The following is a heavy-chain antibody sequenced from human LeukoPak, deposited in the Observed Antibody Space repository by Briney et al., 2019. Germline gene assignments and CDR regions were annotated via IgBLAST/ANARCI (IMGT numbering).Heavy chain of an antibody. D-gene: IGHD6-19*01. J-gene: IGHJ4*02. Sequence: ASVKVSCKASGYTFTSYGISWVRQAPGQGLEWMGWISAYNGNTNYAQKLQGRVTMTTDTSTSTAYMELRSLRSDDTAVYYCAREVVGPGSSGWYRPGTMVDYWGQGTLVTVSS. CDR2: ISAYNGNT. CDR1: GYTFTSYG. V-gene: IGHV1-18*01. CDR3: AREVVGPGSSGWYRPGTMVDY.